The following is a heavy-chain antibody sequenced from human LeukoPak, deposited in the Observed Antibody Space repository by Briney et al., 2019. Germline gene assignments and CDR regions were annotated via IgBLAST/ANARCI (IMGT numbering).Heavy chain of an antibody. D-gene: IGHD5-18*01. J-gene: IGHJ4*02. CDR1: GGSISTSSYY. V-gene: IGHV4-39*07. Sequence: SETLSLTCTVSGGSISTSSYYWGWVRQPPGKGLEWIGNIFYSGSTYYSPSLKSRVTISLDTSRNQFSLKLNSVTAADTAVYYCARDMDSYGYTDYWGQGTLVTVSS. CDR2: IFYSGST. CDR3: ARDMDSYGYTDY.